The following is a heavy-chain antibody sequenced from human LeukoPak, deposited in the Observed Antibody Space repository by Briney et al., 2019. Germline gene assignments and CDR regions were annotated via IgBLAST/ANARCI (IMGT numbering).Heavy chain of an antibody. CDR3: ARSTLGYCSSTSCSLDY. D-gene: IGHD2-2*01. CDR1: GFTFSSYS. J-gene: IGHJ4*02. Sequence: PGGSLRLSCAASGFTFSSYSMKWVRQAPGKGLEWVSYISSSSSTIYYADSVKGRFTISRDNAKNSLYLQMNSLRAEDTAVYYCARSTLGYCSSTSCSLDYWGQGTLVTVSS. CDR2: ISSSSSTI. V-gene: IGHV3-48*04.